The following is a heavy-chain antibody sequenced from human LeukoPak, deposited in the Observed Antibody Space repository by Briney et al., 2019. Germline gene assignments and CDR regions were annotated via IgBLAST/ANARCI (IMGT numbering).Heavy chain of an antibody. J-gene: IGHJ6*04. Sequence: SETLSLTCTVSGGSISSYSWSWIRQPPGKGLEWISYLYFGGSIKYNPSLKSQFTISVDTSKNRFSLKLSSVTAADTAVYYCARELGGMDVWGKGTTVTVSS. CDR2: LYFGGSI. V-gene: IGHV4-59*01. CDR3: ARELGGMDV. D-gene: IGHD3-3*02. CDR1: GGSISSYS.